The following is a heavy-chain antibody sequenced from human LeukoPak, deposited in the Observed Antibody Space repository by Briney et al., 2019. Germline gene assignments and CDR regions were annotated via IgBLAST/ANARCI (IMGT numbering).Heavy chain of an antibody. V-gene: IGHV3-7*01. CDR1: GFTFSSYW. Sequence: GGSLRLSCAASGFTFSSYWMNWVRQAPGKGLEWVANIKQDGSNKYCADSVKGRFTISRDNSKNTLYLQMNSLRAEDTAVYYCAKVALRWLQIQSFDYWGQGTLVTVSS. J-gene: IGHJ4*02. D-gene: IGHD5-24*01. CDR2: IKQDGSNK. CDR3: AKVALRWLQIQSFDY.